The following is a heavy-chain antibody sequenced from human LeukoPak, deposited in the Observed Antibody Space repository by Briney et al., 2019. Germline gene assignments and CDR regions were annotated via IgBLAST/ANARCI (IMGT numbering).Heavy chain of an antibody. V-gene: IGHV3-30*18. J-gene: IGHJ4*02. CDR3: AKDLLGDYDDF. CDR2: ISYDATNK. D-gene: IGHD3-16*01. CDR1: GFTFRSYG. Sequence: GRSLRLSCEASGFTFRSYGMHWVRQAPGKRLDWVAVISYDATNKYYADSVKGRFTISRDNSKNTVYLQMNSLRFEDSAVYYCAKDLLGDYDDFWGQGTLVTVSS.